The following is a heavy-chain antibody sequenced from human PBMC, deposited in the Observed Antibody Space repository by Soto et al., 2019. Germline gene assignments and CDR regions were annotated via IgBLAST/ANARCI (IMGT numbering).Heavy chain of an antibody. D-gene: IGHD2-8*01. Sequence: XETLSLTCAVYGLSFSAYYWAWIRQSPGKGLEWIGEIDHSGSTNFNPSLKSRVIISVDTSKNQFSLKLTSVTAADTAVYYCARTNRRRVLFDYYYYGMDVWGQGATVTVSS. CDR3: ARTNRRRVLFDYYYYGMDV. V-gene: IGHV4-34*01. CDR1: GLSFSAYY. CDR2: IDHSGST. J-gene: IGHJ6*02.